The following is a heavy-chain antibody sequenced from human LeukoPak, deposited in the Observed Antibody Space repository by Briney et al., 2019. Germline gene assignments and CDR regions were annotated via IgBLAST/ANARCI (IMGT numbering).Heavy chain of an antibody. Sequence: PSENLSFTCAVYGGSFSGYYWSWIAQPPGNGLEWIGEINHSGSTNYNPFLKSRVTISVDTSKNQFSLKLSSVTAADTAVYYCARGSVDYYDSSGYYYGWFDPWGQGTLVTVSS. J-gene: IGHJ5*02. CDR1: GGSFSGYY. V-gene: IGHV4-34*01. CDR2: INHSGST. D-gene: IGHD3-22*01. CDR3: ARGSVDYYDSSGYYYGWFDP.